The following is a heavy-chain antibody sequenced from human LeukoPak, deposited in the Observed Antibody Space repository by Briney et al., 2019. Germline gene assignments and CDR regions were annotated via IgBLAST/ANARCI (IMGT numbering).Heavy chain of an antibody. CDR2: IYGRAST. CDR3: ARYDSRGSASTKFDY. V-gene: IGHV4-38-2*01. D-gene: IGHD3-3*01. Sequence: SETLSLTCAVSGYSLGKNYYWGWIRQSPGKGREWIGRIYGRASTSYNPSLMNRVTMSVDTSKNHFSLHLTSVTAADTAVYYCARYDSRGSASTKFDYWGPGIQVTVSS. J-gene: IGHJ4*02. CDR1: GYSLGKNYY.